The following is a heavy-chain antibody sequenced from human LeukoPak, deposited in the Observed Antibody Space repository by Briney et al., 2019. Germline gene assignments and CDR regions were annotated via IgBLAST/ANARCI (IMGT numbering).Heavy chain of an antibody. CDR3: ARVGRGALDILTGYYTGWFDP. Sequence: SETLSLTCTVPGGSISSYYWSWIRQPPGKGLEWIGYIYYSGSTNYNPSLKSRVTISVDTSKNQFSLKLSSVTAADTAVYYCARVGRGALDILTGYYTGWFDPWGQGTLVTVSS. CDR1: GGSISSYY. J-gene: IGHJ5*02. V-gene: IGHV4-59*01. CDR2: IYYSGST. D-gene: IGHD3-9*01.